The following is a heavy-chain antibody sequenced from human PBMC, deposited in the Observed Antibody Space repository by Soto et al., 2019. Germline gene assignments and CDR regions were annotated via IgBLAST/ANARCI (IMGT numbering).Heavy chain of an antibody. CDR2: ISSSGSTK. J-gene: IGHJ4*02. Sequence: PEGSLRLSCTVSGFAFNNYGINWVRQAPGKGLEWVSYISSSGSTKYYADSVKGRFAISRDNAKNSLYLQMNSLRVEDTAVYYCARVGDGYNLNYWGQGTLVTVSS. CDR3: ARVGDGYNLNY. V-gene: IGHV3-48*03. CDR1: GFAFNNYG. D-gene: IGHD5-12*01.